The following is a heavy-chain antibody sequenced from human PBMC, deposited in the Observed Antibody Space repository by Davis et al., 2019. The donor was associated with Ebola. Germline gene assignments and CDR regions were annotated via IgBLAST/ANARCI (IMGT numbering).Heavy chain of an antibody. J-gene: IGHJ6*02. D-gene: IGHD6-6*01. CDR1: AFTFSGFC. V-gene: IGHV3-7*01. Sequence: WGSLRLSCAASAFTFSGFCLSWVRPAPGTGLEWVANINQDGSEKQYVDSVKGRFTISRYNAKNSLNLQMNSLRAEDTAVYYCARGYVAARPDYYYGMDVWGQGTTVTVSS. CDR3: ARGYVAARPDYYYGMDV. CDR2: INQDGSEK.